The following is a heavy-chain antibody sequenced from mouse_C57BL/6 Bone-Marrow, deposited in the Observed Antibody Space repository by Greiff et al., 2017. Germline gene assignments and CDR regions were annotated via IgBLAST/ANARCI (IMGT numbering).Heavy chain of an antibody. D-gene: IGHD2-4*01. J-gene: IGHJ3*01. CDR2: IYPRSGNT. V-gene: IGHV1-81*01. CDR1: GYTFTSYG. CDR3: ARSYDYDAGFAY. Sequence: QVQLQQSGAELARPGASVKLSCKASGYTFTSYGISWVKQRTGQGLEWIGEIYPRSGNTYYNEKFTGKATLTADKSSSTAYMELRSLTSEDSAVYFCARSYDYDAGFAYWGQGTLVTVSA.